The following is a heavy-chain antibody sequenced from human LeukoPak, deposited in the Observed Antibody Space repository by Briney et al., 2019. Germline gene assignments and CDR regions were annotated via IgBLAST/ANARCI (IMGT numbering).Heavy chain of an antibody. D-gene: IGHD6-13*01. CDR3: AKIRTSWYDFDY. V-gene: IGHV3-23*01. J-gene: IGHJ4*02. Sequence: TGGSLRLSCAASGFTFISYAMTWVRQAPGKGLEWVSAISAGGGTILYADSVKGRFTISRDNSKNTLYLQMNSLRAGDTAVYYCAKIRTSWYDFDYWGQGTLVTVSS. CDR2: ISAGGGTI. CDR1: GFTFISYA.